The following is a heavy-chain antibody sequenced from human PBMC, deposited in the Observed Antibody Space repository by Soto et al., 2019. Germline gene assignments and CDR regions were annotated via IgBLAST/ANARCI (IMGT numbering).Heavy chain of an antibody. CDR3: ARHIGPDSGELTY. J-gene: IGHJ4*02. CDR1: GGSITSSVYY. Sequence: PSETLSLTCTVSGGSITSSVYYWVWIRQPPGKGLEWISSIYYTGRTYYNPSLKSRVTISVDTSKNQFSLKLSSVTVADTALYYCARHIGPDSGELTYWGQGTLVTVSS. CDR2: IYYTGRT. V-gene: IGHV4-39*01. D-gene: IGHD1-26*01.